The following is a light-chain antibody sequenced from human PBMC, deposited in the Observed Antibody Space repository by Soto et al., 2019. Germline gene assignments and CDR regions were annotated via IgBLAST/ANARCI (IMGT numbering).Light chain of an antibody. CDR3: QKYDTYSRT. J-gene: IGKJ1*01. Sequence: DIQMTQSPSTLSASVGDRVTVTCRASQSINTWLAWYQQKPGKAPKLLIYDASSLQSGVPSRFTGRGSGTEFTLTISSLQPDDFATYYCQKYDTYSRTFGQGXK. CDR1: QSINTW. V-gene: IGKV1-5*01. CDR2: DAS.